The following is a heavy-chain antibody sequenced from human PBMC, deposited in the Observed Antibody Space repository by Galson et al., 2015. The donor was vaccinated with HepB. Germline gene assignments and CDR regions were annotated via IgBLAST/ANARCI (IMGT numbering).Heavy chain of an antibody. CDR3: AKPPVGYQLTKVYMDV. J-gene: IGHJ6*03. CDR2: ISWNGGTT. Sequence: SLRLSCAASGFNFDEYGMHWVQQAPGKGLEWVAGISWNGGTTGYAASVQGRFTISRDNAKNSLYLQMNSLRVEDTALYYCAKPPVGYQLTKVYMDVWGKGTTVTVSS. CDR1: GFNFDEYG. V-gene: IGHV3-9*01. D-gene: IGHD2-2*01.